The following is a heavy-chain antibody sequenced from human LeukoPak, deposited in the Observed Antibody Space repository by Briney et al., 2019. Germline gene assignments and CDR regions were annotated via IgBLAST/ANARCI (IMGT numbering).Heavy chain of an antibody. J-gene: IGHJ5*02. D-gene: IGHD6-19*01. V-gene: IGHV3-23*01. CDR3: ARAHSSGWYGWFDP. CDR1: GFTFSSYA. Sequence: QPGGSLRLSCAASGFTFSSYAMSWVRKAPGKGLEWVSAISGSGGSTYYADSVKGRFTISRDNSKNTLYLQMNSLRAEDTAVYYCARAHSSGWYGWFDPWGQGTLVTVSS. CDR2: ISGSGGST.